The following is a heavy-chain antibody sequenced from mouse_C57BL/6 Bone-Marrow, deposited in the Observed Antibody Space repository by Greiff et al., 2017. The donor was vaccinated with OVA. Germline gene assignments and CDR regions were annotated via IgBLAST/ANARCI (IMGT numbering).Heavy chain of an antibody. J-gene: IGHJ1*03. V-gene: IGHV8-12*01. CDR1: GFSLSTSGMG. CDR3: ARSPITTVVARWYFDV. D-gene: IGHD1-1*01. CDR2: IYWDDDK. Sequence: QVTLKVCGPGILQSSQTLSLTCSFSGFSLSTSGMGVSWIRQPSGKGLEWLAHIYWDDDKRYNPSLKSRLTISKDTSRNQVFLKITSVDTADTATYYCARSPITTVVARWYFDVWGTGTTVTVSS.